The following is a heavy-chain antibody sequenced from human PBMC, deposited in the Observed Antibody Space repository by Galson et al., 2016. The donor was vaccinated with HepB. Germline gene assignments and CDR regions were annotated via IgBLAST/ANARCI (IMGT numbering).Heavy chain of an antibody. CDR1: GFAFSTYY. J-gene: IGHJ3*02. D-gene: IGHD6-13*01. CDR2: IWYDGSDK. V-gene: IGHV3-33*08. CDR3: AREAIAAAGTHDAFDI. Sequence: SLRLSCAASGFAFSTYYMTWVRQPPGKGLEWVAIIWYDGSDKYYADAVKGHFTVSRDNPKNTVYLQMNSLRAEDTAVYYCAREAIAAAGTHDAFDIWGQGTMVTVCS.